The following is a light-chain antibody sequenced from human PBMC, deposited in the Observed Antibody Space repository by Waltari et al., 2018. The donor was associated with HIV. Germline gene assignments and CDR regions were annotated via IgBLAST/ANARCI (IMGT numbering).Light chain of an antibody. V-gene: IGKV3-11*01. CDR3: QQRGDWPLT. CDR1: QSISNY. Sequence: EIVLTQSPVTLSLSPGERATLTCRARQSISNYLAWYQQMPGQAPKRLIYDASNRATGIPARFSGSGSGSDFTLTISSLEPEDFAVYYCQQRGDWPLTFGGGTKVEIK. CDR2: DAS. J-gene: IGKJ4*01.